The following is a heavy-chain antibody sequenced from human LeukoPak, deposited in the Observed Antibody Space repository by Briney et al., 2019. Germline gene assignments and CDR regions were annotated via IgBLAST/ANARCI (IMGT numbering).Heavy chain of an antibody. CDR3: ATTGSGSYYDY. V-gene: IGHV3-7*01. CDR1: GFTFSSYW. CDR2: IKTDGSLT. Sequence: GGSLRLSCVASGFTFSSYWMTWVRQAPGKGLEWVANIKTDGSLTYYVDSVKGRFTISRDNAKNSLFLQMNSLRAEDTAVYYCATTGSGSYYDYWGQGTLVTVSS. D-gene: IGHD1-26*01. J-gene: IGHJ4*02.